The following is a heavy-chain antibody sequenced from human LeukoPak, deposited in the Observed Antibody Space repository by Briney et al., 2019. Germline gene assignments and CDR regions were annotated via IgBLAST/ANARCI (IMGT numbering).Heavy chain of an antibody. CDR2: VDHSGST. Sequence: SETLSLTCAVYSGSFSGYYWSWIRQAPGKGLEWIGDVDHSGSTNYNPSLKSRITISVDTSKNQFSLKMNSVTAADTAVYYCARGMGRRRMTHYYDSGTSKRNGAIDSWGQGTLVTVSS. CDR3: ARGMGRRRMTHYYDSGTSKRNGAIDS. CDR1: SGSFSGYY. D-gene: IGHD3-10*01. J-gene: IGHJ4*02. V-gene: IGHV4-34*01.